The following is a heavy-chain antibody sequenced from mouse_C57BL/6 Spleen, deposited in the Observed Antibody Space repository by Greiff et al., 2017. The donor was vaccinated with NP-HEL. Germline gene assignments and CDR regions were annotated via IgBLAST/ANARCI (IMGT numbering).Heavy chain of an antibody. V-gene: IGHV1-64*01. CDR1: GYTFTSYW. CDR2: IHPNSGST. Sequence: QVQLQQPGAELVKPGASVKLSCKASGYTFTSYWMHWVKQRPGQGLEWIGMIHPNSGSTNYNEKFKSKATLTVDKSSSTAYMQLSSLTSEDSAVYYCARRKFITTVVRYFDYWGQGTTLTVSS. J-gene: IGHJ2*01. CDR3: ARRKFITTVVRYFDY. D-gene: IGHD1-1*01.